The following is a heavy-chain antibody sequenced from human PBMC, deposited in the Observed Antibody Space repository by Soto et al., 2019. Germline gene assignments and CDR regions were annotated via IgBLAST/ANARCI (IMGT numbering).Heavy chain of an antibody. D-gene: IGHD3-10*01. V-gene: IGHV1-3*01. CDR2: INPASGKT. J-gene: IGHJ4*01. CDR3: ATDLWLGESFRYYFDY. CDR1: GYTFTDYS. Sequence: QVQLVQSGAEVKKPGASVRVSCKASGYTFTDYSLQWVRQAPGQRLEWMGWINPASGKTKYSQKFQGRVTITRDTSASTAYMELSSLTSEDTALYYCATDLWLGESFRYYFDYWAQGTLVTVSS.